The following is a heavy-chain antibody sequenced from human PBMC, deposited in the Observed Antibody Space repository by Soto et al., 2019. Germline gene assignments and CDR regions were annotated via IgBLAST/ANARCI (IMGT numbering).Heavy chain of an antibody. CDR1: GDSVSSNSAA. Sequence: SQTLSLPCAMSGDSVSSNSAAWNLIRQSPSRGLEWLGRTYYRSKWYNDYAVSVKSRITINPDTSKNQFSLQLNSVTPEDTAVYYCAREGGATALDYWGQGTLVTVSS. CDR2: TYYRSKWYN. J-gene: IGHJ4*02. D-gene: IGHD1-26*01. CDR3: AREGGATALDY. V-gene: IGHV6-1*01.